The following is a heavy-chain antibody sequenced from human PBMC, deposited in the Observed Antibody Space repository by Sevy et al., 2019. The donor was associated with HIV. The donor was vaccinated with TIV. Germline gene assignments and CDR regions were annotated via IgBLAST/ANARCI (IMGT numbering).Heavy chain of an antibody. Sequence: GGSLRLSCTSSGLTFSSSGMHWVRQAPGKGLEWVAFIRYDGSDKYYADSVKDRFTISRDNSKNTLYLQMNSLRAEDTAVYYCDLSLGFLDAYWGQGTLVTVSS. CDR2: IRYDGSDK. CDR1: GLTFSSSG. V-gene: IGHV3-30*02. CDR3: DLSLGFLDAY. J-gene: IGHJ4*02. D-gene: IGHD3-3*01.